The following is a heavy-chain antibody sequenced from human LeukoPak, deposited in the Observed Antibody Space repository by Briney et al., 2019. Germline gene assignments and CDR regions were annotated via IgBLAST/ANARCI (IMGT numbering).Heavy chain of an antibody. Sequence: GGSLRLSCAASGFTVSSNYMSWVRQAPRKGLEWVSVIYSGGSTYYADSVKGRFTISRDNSKNTLYLQMNSLRAEDTAVYYCARDSVSGFGDYYYYYMDVWGKGTTVTISS. D-gene: IGHD6-19*01. J-gene: IGHJ6*03. V-gene: IGHV3-53*01. CDR1: GFTVSSNY. CDR2: IYSGGST. CDR3: ARDSVSGFGDYYYYYMDV.